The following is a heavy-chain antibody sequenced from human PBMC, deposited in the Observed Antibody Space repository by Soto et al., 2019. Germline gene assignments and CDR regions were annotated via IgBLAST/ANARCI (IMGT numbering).Heavy chain of an antibody. CDR2: IYWDDDT. V-gene: IGHV2-5*02. CDR3: SHSMAPRIFDS. J-gene: IGHJ4*01. CDR1: GFSLITSGVG. Sequence: QITLKEAGNTLVKHTQTITLPCSFSGFSLITSGVGVGWIRQPPGKALEWLALIYWDDDTGYSTSLKNRLTNTKDTTRNQVVLTRTNMDPADTATYYCSHSMAPRIFDSWGHGTLVTVSS.